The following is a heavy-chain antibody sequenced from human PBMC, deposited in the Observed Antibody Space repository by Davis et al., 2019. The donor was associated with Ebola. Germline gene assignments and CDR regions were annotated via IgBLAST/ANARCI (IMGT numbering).Heavy chain of an antibody. Sequence: GESLKISCAASGFSFNTYGMHWVRQAPGDGLEWVALISASGGHTYYAESVKGRFTISSDNSKNTFYRQMNSLRAEDTAVYFCARDVRYNWNQKSIWEYWGQGSMVIVSS. V-gene: IGHV3-23*01. CDR1: GFSFNTYG. J-gene: IGHJ4*02. CDR3: ARDVRYNWNQKSIWEY. CDR2: ISASGGHT. D-gene: IGHD1-1*01.